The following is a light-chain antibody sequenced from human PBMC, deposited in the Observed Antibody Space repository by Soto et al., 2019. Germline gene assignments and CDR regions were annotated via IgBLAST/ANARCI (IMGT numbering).Light chain of an antibody. CDR1: SGDFAGFNF. CDR3: NSYTKTHTHPV. V-gene: IGLV2-14*03. J-gene: IGLJ1*01. CDR2: GVT. Sequence: QSVLTQPASVSGSPGQSITISCTGASGDFAGFNFVSWYQQHPGKAPQLLIYGVTNRPSGVSNRFSGSKSGNTAYLTISGLQADDEAEYYCNSYTKTHTHPVLGTRTKLTVL.